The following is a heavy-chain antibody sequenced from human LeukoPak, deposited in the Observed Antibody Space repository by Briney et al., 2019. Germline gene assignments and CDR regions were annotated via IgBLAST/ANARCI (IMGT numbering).Heavy chain of an antibody. V-gene: IGHV1-2*02. CDR2: INPNSGGT. Sequence: ASVKVSCKASGYTFTGYYMHWVRQAPGQGLEWMGWINPNSGGTNYAQKFQGRVTMTRDTSTSTAYMELSRLRSDDTAVYYCATYYYDSSGYRDYFDYWGQGTLVTVSS. J-gene: IGHJ4*02. CDR3: ATYYYDSSGYRDYFDY. CDR1: GYTFTGYY. D-gene: IGHD3-22*01.